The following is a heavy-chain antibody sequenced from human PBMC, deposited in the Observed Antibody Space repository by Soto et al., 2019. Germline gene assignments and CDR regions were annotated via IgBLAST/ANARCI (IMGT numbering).Heavy chain of an antibody. V-gene: IGHV3-23*01. CDR2: VSGSGGTI. D-gene: IGHD6-13*01. J-gene: IGHJ4*02. CDR1: GFTFNSYA. Sequence: EVQLLESGGGLVQPGESLRLSCAASGFTFNSYAMSWVRQTPGKGLEWVSAVSGSGGTIYYADSAKGRFTISRDNSKNTRYLQLNSLRAEDTAVYYCAKRGGIAAGTGYFDYWGQGTLVSVSS. CDR3: AKRGGIAAGTGYFDY.